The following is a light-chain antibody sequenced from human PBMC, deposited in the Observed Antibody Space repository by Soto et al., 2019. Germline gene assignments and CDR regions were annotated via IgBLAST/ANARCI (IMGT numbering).Light chain of an antibody. V-gene: IGKV3D-15*01. CDR2: DES. CDR3: QKYNNWPLT. J-gene: IGKJ4*01. Sequence: EIVLTQSPGTLSLSPGERATLACRASQSVGNDLAWYQQKTGQAPRLIIYDESTRATGIPDRLSGSGAGTELNLTISRLLSEDFAVYSCQKYNNWPLTCGGGTKVDIK. CDR1: QSVGND.